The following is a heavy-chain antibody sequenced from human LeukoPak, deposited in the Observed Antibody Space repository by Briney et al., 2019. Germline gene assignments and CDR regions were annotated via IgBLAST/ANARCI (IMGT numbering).Heavy chain of an antibody. Sequence: SETLSLTCAVSGGSISSNNWWSWVRQPPGKGLEWIGEIYHSGSTNYNPSLKSRVTISVDKSKNQFSLKLNSVTAADTAVYYCAKARYGPTYWFDPWGQGTLVTVSS. CDR1: GGSISSNNW. V-gene: IGHV4-4*02. CDR3: AKARYGPTYWFDP. CDR2: IYHSGST. J-gene: IGHJ5*02. D-gene: IGHD4/OR15-4a*01.